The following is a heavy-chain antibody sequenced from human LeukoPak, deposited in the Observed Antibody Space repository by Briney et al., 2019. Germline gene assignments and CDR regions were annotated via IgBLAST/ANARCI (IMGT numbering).Heavy chain of an antibody. V-gene: IGHV3-53*01. CDR1: GFTVSSNY. CDR3: ASRYYYDSSGYLGVHYYYYMDV. D-gene: IGHD3-22*01. J-gene: IGHJ6*03. Sequence: GGSLRLSCAASGFTVSSNYMSWVRQAPGKGLEWVSVIYSGGSTYYADSVKGRFTISRDNSKNTLYLQMNSLRAEDTAVYYCASRYYYDSSGYLGVHYYYYMDVWGKGTTVTVSS. CDR2: IYSGGST.